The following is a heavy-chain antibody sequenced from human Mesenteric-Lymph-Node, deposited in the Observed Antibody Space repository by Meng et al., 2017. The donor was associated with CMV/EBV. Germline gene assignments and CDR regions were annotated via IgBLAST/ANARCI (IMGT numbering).Heavy chain of an antibody. V-gene: IGHV3-30*02. CDR3: ARESSTKYDAFDI. Sequence: GESLKISCAASGFTFSTYGMHWVRQAPGKGLEWVAFIRYDGSNKYYADSVKGRFTVSRDNARNSLYLQMDTLSADDTAVYYCARESSTKYDAFDIWGLGTKVTVSS. J-gene: IGHJ3*02. CDR1: GFTFSTYG. CDR2: IRYDGSNK. D-gene: IGHD6-6*01.